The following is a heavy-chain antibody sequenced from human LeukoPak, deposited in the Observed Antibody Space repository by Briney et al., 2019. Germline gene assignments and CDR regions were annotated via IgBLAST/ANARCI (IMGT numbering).Heavy chain of an antibody. CDR1: GHTFTSYY. CDR2: INPSGGST. CDR3: ARDPYYYGSGSYDYYYYYMDV. V-gene: IGHV1-46*01. Sequence: ASVKVSCKASGHTFTSYYMHWVRQAPGQGLEWMGIINPSGGSTSYAQKFQGRVTMTRDMSTSTVYMELSSLRSEDTAVYYCARDPYYYGSGSYDYYYYYMDVWGKGTTVTVSS. D-gene: IGHD3-10*01. J-gene: IGHJ6*03.